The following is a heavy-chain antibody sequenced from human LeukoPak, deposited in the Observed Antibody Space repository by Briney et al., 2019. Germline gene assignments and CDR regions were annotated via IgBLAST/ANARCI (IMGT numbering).Heavy chain of an antibody. D-gene: IGHD5-12*01. J-gene: IGHJ5*02. CDR1: GGTFSSYG. V-gene: IGHV1-69*04. CDR3: ARGGYSGYLNWFDP. Sequence: SVKVSCKSSGGTFSSYGISWVRQAPGQGLEWMGRIIPILAIANYAQKFQGRVTITADKSTSTAYMELSSLRSEDTAVYYCARGGYSGYLNWFDPWGQGTLVTVSS. CDR2: IIPILAIA.